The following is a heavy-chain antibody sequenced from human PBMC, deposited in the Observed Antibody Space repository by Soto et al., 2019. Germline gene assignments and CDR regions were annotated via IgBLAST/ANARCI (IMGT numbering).Heavy chain of an antibody. V-gene: IGHV4-34*01. CDR2: INHSGST. CDR3: ARHRGYYDFWSGYSPYYYYGMDV. CDR1: GGSFSGYY. D-gene: IGHD3-3*01. J-gene: IGHJ6*02. Sequence: TLDLTCAVYGGSFSGYYWSWIRQPPGKGLEWIGEINHSGSTNYNPSLKSRVTISVDTSKNQFSLKLSSVTAADTAVYYCARHRGYYDFWSGYSPYYYYGMDVWGHGTT.